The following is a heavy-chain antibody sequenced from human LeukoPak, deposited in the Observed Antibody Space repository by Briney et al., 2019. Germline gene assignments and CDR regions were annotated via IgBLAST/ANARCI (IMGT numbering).Heavy chain of an antibody. CDR2: INHSGST. Sequence: PSETLSLTCTVSGYSISSGYYWGWIRQPPGKGLEWIGEINHSGSTNYNPSLKSQVTISVDTSKNQFSLKLSSVTAADTAVYYCARRRSVSGWTRRGDAFDIWGQGTMVTVSS. V-gene: IGHV4-38-2*02. CDR1: GYSISSGYY. J-gene: IGHJ3*02. CDR3: ARRRSVSGWTRRGDAFDI. D-gene: IGHD6-19*01.